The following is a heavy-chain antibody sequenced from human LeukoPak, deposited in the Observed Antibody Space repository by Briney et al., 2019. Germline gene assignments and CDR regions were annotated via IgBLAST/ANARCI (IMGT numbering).Heavy chain of an antibody. CDR1: GFTFDDYA. Sequence: GGSLRLSCAASGFTFDDYAMHWVRQAPGKGLEWVSGISWNSGSIAYADSVKGRFTISRDNAKNSLYLQMNSLRAEDTALYYCAKGLESYWPYFDNWGQGTLVTVSS. J-gene: IGHJ4*02. CDR3: AKGLESYWPYFDN. D-gene: IGHD3-10*01. V-gene: IGHV3-9*01. CDR2: ISWNSGSI.